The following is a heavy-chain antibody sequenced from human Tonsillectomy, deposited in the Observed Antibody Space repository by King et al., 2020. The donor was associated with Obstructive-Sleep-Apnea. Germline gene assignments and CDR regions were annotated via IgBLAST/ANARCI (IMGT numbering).Heavy chain of an antibody. Sequence: QLVQSGAEVKKPGASVKVSCKASGYTFTDYYIHWVRQAPGQGLEWIGWNNPKSGGTHCAQKFQGRVTMTRDTSIRTADMEVNRLRSDDTAVYYCAIWLSGYFDYWGQGTLVTVSS. J-gene: IGHJ4*02. CDR3: AIWLSGYFDY. CDR2: NNPKSGGT. V-gene: IGHV1-2*02. CDR1: GYTFTDYY. D-gene: IGHD5-18*01.